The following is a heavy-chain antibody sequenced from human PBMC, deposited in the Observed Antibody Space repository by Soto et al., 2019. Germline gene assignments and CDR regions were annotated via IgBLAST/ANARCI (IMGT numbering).Heavy chain of an antibody. J-gene: IGHJ6*02. CDR3: ARVGYYYGMDV. CDR1: GFTFSSYG. CDR2: IWYDGSNK. Sequence: QVQLVESGGGLVQPGRSLRLSCAASGFTFSSYGMHWVRQAPGKGLEWVAVIWYDGSNKYYADSVKGRFTISRDNSKNTLYLQMNSLRAEDTAVYYCARVGYYYGMDVWGQGTTVTVSS. V-gene: IGHV3-33*01.